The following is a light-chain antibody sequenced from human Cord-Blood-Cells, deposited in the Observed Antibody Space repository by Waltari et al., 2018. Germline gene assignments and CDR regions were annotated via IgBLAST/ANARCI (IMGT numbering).Light chain of an antibody. CDR3: QQYYSTPRT. Sequence: DIQMTQSPSSLSASVGDRVTITCRASQGISNSLAWYQQKPGKAPKLLLYSASRLESGVPSRFSGSRSETDYTLTISSLQPEDFATYYCQQYYSTPRTVGPGTKVDIK. CDR2: SAS. CDR1: QGISNS. V-gene: IGKV1-NL1*01. J-gene: IGKJ3*01.